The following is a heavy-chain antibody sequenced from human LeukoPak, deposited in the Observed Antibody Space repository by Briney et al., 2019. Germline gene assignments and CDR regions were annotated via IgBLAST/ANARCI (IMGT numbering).Heavy chain of an antibody. CDR3: AGTPDPPHPDWFDP. Sequence: GASVKVSCKASGYTFTSYGISWVRQAPGQGLEWMGWISAYNGNTNYAQKLQGRVTMTTDTSTSTAYMELRSLRSDDTAVYYCAGTPDPPHPDWFDPWGQGTLVTVSS. V-gene: IGHV1-18*01. CDR2: ISAYNGNT. CDR1: GYTFTSYG. J-gene: IGHJ5*02.